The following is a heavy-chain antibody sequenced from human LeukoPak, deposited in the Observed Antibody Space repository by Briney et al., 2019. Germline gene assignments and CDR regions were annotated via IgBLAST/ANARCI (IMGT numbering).Heavy chain of an antibody. J-gene: IGHJ1*01. CDR1: GFTFSSYW. D-gene: IGHD3-9*01. Sequence: AGWSLRLSCAASGFTFSSYWMSWVRQAPGKGLEWVANIKQDGSEKYYVDSVKGRFTISRDNAKNSLYLQMNSLRAEDTAVYYCARGPSAYYDLLTAGEYFHLWGQGTLVTVSS. CDR2: IKQDGSEK. CDR3: ARGPSAYYDLLTAGEYFHL. V-gene: IGHV3-7*01.